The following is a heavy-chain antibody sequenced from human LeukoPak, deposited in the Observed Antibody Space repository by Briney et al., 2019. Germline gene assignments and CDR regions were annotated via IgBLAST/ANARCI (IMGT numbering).Heavy chain of an antibody. CDR1: GASISTYY. Sequence: PSQTLSLTCRVSGASISTYYWSWIRQPPGKGLEWIGYISYSGSTTCNPSLKSRVTISVDTPKKQISLKLSSVTAADTAVDYCVRLVPGATLDHYYYMDVWGKGTTVSVSS. V-gene: IGHV4-59*01. CDR3: VRLVPGATLDHYYYMDV. J-gene: IGHJ6*03. CDR2: ISYSGST. D-gene: IGHD2-2*01.